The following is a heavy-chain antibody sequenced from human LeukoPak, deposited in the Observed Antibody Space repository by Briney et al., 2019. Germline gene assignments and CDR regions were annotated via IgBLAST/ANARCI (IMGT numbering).Heavy chain of an antibody. CDR2: IVPNSGGT. Sequence: ASVKVSCKASGYTFTDYYIHWVRQAPGQGLEWMGWIVPNSGGTNYAQKFRGRVTMTRDTSISTAYMELNRLRYDDTAVYYCTTLGATSFDYWGQGTLVTVSS. CDR1: GYTFTDYY. V-gene: IGHV1-2*02. J-gene: IGHJ4*02. CDR3: TTLGATSFDY. D-gene: IGHD1-26*01.